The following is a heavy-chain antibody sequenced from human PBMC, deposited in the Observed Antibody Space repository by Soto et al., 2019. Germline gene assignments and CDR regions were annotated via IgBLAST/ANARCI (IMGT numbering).Heavy chain of an antibody. V-gene: IGHV4-39*01. D-gene: IGHD3-22*01. CDR2: IYYSGST. CDR3: MLGSGWKDFDY. CDR1: TSSSYY. J-gene: IGHJ4*02. Sequence: TSSSYYWGWIRQPPGKGLEWIGNIYYSGSTYYNPSLKSRVTISVDTSKNQFSLKLSSVTAADTAVYYCMLGSGWKDFDYWGQGTLVTVSS.